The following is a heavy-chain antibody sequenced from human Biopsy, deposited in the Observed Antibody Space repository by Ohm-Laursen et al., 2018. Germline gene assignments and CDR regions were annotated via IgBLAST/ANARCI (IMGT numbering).Heavy chain of an antibody. CDR1: GLTRTDSG. J-gene: IGHJ4*02. CDR2: ISYDGSYK. Sequence: SLRLSCAASGLTRTDSGMHWVRQAPGKGLEWVALISYDGSYKNYGNSLKGRFTISRDNSKNTLYLQMNSLRPEDTAVYYCAEPEGVAYGDIDYWGQGTLVTVSS. D-gene: IGHD3-10*01. V-gene: IGHV3-30*18. CDR3: AEPEGVAYGDIDY.